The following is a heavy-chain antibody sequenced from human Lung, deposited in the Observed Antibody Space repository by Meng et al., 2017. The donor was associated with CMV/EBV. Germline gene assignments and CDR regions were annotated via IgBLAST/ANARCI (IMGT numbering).Heavy chain of an antibody. CDR2: IHSSGST. Sequence: QLQESGPGLAKPSQTLSLTCTVSGGSISSGGYYWSWIRQHPGKGLEWIGYIHSSGSTYYNPSLRSRLTISVDTSKNQFSLKLSSVTAADTAVYYCARASYGSGSPLGESWFDPWGQGTLVTVSS. D-gene: IGHD3-10*01. CDR3: ARASYGSGSPLGESWFDP. J-gene: IGHJ5*02. CDR1: GGSISSGGYY. V-gene: IGHV4-31*03.